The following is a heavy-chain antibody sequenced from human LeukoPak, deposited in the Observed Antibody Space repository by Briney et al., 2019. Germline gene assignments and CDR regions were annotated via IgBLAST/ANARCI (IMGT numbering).Heavy chain of an antibody. D-gene: IGHD2/OR15-2a*01. CDR1: GFSFSGYG. CDR3: AKVMPPGRICFYSYYMDV. J-gene: IGHJ6*03. CDR2: IRYDGSNE. Sequence: HPGGSLRLSCAASGFSFSGYGMHWVRQAPGKGLEWVAFIRYDGSNEYYADSVKGRFTISRDKSKNTLSLQMNGLRVEDTAVYYCAKVMPPGRICFYSYYMDVWGKGTTVSVS. V-gene: IGHV3-30*02.